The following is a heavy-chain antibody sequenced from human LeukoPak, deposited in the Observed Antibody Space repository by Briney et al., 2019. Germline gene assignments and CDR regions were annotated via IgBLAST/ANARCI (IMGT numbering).Heavy chain of an antibody. J-gene: IGHJ5*02. Sequence: PSETLSLTCTVSGGSISSNNYYWSWVRQPPGKGLVWIGSGSYSGSTYYNPSLRSRVTISVDTSKNQFSLKVRAVTAAYTALYYCASHTGYYKFCFDGCGQVILVTV. D-gene: IGHD3-9*01. CDR3: ASHTGYYKFCFDG. CDR1: GGSISSNNYY. V-gene: IGHV4-39*01. CDR2: GSYSGST.